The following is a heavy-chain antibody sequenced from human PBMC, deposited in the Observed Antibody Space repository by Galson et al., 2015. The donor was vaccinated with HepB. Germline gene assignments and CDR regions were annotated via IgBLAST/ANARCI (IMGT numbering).Heavy chain of an antibody. CDR3: ASAGGREMATYNWFDP. D-gene: IGHD5-24*01. Sequence: SVKVSCKVSGYTLTELSMHWVRQAPGKGLEWMGGFDPEDGETIYAQKFQGRVTMTEDTSTDTAYMELSSLRSEDTAVYYCASAGGREMATYNWFDPWGQGTLVTVSS. J-gene: IGHJ5*02. V-gene: IGHV1-24*01. CDR1: GYTLTELS. CDR2: FDPEDGET.